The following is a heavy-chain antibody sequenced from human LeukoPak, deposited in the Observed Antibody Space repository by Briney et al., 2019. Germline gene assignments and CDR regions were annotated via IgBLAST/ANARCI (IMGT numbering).Heavy chain of an antibody. CDR2: INHSGST. V-gene: IGHV4-38-2*02. D-gene: IGHD3-3*01. J-gene: IGHJ4*02. Sequence: ASETLSLTCTVSGYSISSGYYWGWIRQSPGKGLEWIGNINHSGSTNYNPSLKSRVTISVDTSKNQFSLKLSSVTAADTAVYYCARRGVAIWPGYFDYWGQGTLVTVSS. CDR3: ARRGVAIWPGYFDY. CDR1: GYSISSGYY.